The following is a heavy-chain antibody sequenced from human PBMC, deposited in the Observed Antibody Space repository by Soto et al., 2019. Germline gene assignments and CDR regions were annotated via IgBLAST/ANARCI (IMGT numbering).Heavy chain of an antibody. V-gene: IGHV1-69*12. D-gene: IGHD5-12*01. J-gene: IGHJ6*02. CDR3: ARDKDRVRLGGNYNDAMDV. CDR2: IIPICGTA. CDR1: GGTFSTSA. Sequence: QVQLVQSGAEVMQPGSSVRVSCKASGGTFSTSAISWVRQAPGQGLEWMGGIIPICGTADYAQKFQGTVTSTADESTSTAYMELSSLRSEDTAVYFCARDKDRVRLGGNYNDAMDVGGQGTTFTVSS.